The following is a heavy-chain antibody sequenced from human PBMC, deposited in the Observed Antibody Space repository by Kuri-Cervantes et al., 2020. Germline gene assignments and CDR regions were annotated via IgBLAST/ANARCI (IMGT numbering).Heavy chain of an antibody. J-gene: IGHJ6*02. CDR2: IYSGGST. V-gene: IGHV3-53*05. Sequence: GGSLRLSCAASGFTVSSNYMSWVRQAPGKGLEWVSVIYSGGSTYYADSVKGRFTISRDNSKNSLYLQMNSLRSEDTALYYCAKDLSSIAARRGMYYGMDVWGQGTTVTVSS. CDR1: GFTVSSNY. CDR3: AKDLSSIAARRGMYYGMDV. D-gene: IGHD6-6*01.